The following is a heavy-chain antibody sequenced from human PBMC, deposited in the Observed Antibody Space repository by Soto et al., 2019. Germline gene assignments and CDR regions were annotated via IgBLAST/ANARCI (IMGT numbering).Heavy chain of an antibody. D-gene: IGHD3-9*01. CDR3: ARQHDILTGYYGGGGWFDP. CDR1: GGSFSGYY. J-gene: IGHJ5*02. Sequence: SETLSLTCAVYGGSFSGYYWSWIRQPPGKGLEWIGEINHSGSTNYNPSLKSRVTISVDTSKNQFSLKLSSVAAADTAVYYCARQHDILTGYYGGGGWFDPWGQGTLVTVSS. CDR2: INHSGST. V-gene: IGHV4-34*01.